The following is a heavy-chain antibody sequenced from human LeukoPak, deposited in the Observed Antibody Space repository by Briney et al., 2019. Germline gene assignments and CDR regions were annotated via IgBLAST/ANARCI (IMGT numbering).Heavy chain of an antibody. V-gene: IGHV3-15*01. J-gene: IGHJ4*02. D-gene: IGHD1-26*01. CDR3: TPEWELLPYYLDY. Sequence: GGSLRLSCAASGFTFSNAWMSWVRQAPGKGLEWVGRIKSKTDGGTTDYAAPVKGRFTISRDDSKNTLYLQMNSLKTEETAVHYCTPEWELLPYYLDYWGQGTLATVSS. CDR1: GFTFSNAW. CDR2: IKSKTDGGTT.